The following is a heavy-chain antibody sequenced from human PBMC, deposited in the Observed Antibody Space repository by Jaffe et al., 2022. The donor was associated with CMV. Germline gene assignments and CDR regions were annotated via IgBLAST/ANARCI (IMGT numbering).Heavy chain of an antibody. V-gene: IGHV4-39*01. CDR1: GGSISSSSYY. CDR2: IYYSGST. CDR3: ARQLSWVSVLRYFDRFDY. Sequence: QLQLQESGPGLVKPSETLSLTCTVSGGSISSSSYYWGWIRQPPGKGLEWIGSIYYSGSTYYNPSLKSRVTISVDTSKNQFSLKLSSVTAADTAVYYCARQLSWVSVLRYFDRFDYWGQGTLVTVSS. J-gene: IGHJ4*02. D-gene: IGHD3-9*01.